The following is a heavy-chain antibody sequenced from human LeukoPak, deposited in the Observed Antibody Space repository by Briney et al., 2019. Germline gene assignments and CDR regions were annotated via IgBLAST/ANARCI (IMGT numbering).Heavy chain of an antibody. V-gene: IGHV3-23*01. Sequence: GGSLRLSCAASGFIFSEYAMTWVRQAPGKGLEWVSGISAITGTTYYADSVKGRLIISRDNSDNTLFLQMHSLRAEDTAVYYCAKDLFRFDHWGLGTLVTVSS. D-gene: IGHD3-3*01. CDR2: ISAITGTT. CDR1: GFIFSEYA. J-gene: IGHJ4*02. CDR3: AKDLFRFDH.